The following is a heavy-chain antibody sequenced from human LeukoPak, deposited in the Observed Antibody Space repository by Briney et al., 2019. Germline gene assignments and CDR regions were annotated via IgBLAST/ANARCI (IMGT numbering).Heavy chain of an antibody. CDR1: GYTFSTYG. D-gene: IGHD6-19*01. J-gene: IGHJ5*02. Sequence: GASVKVSCKASGYTFSTYGISWVRQAPGQGLEWMGWINTYNGNTSYTQMLQGRVTMTRDTSTSTVYMELSSLRSEDTAVYYCARGSSGWYEGHWFDPWGQGTLVTVSS. V-gene: IGHV1-18*01. CDR3: ARGSSGWYEGHWFDP. CDR2: INTYNGNT.